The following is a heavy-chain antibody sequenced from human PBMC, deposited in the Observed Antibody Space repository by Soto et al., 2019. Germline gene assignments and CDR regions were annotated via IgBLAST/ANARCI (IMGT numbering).Heavy chain of an antibody. Sequence: EVQLVESGGGLVQPGGSLRLSCAAPGFTFSSYWMHWVRQAPGKGLVWVSRINSDGSSTSYADSVKGRFTISRDNAKNTLYLQMNSLRAEDTAVYYCARDKADYGDYGPFDPWGQGTLVTVSS. D-gene: IGHD4-17*01. V-gene: IGHV3-74*01. CDR2: INSDGSST. J-gene: IGHJ5*02. CDR1: GFTFSSYW. CDR3: ARDKADYGDYGPFDP.